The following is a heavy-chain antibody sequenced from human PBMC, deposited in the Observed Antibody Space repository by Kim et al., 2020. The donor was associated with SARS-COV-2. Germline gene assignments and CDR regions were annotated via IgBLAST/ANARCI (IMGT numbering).Heavy chain of an antibody. D-gene: IGHD6-13*01. V-gene: IGHV3-30*04. CDR2: ISYDGSNK. J-gene: IGHJ4*01. Sequence: GGSLRLSCAASGFTFSSYAMHWVRQAPGKGLEWVAVISYDGSNKYYADSVKGRFTISRDNSKNTLYLQMNSLRAEDTAVYYCARGGIAAAGKGVFCDDWG. CDR3: ARGGIAAAGKGVFCDD. CDR1: GFTFSSYA.